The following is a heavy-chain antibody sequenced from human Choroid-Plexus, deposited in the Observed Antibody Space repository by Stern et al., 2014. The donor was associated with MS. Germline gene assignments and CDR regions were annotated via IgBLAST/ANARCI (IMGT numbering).Heavy chain of an antibody. CDR2: VSHDGSYK. Sequence: QVQLVQSGGGVVQPGRPLRLSCVASGFTFGSCAMHWVRQAPGKGLEWVGGVSHDGSYKYYADSVKGRFTISRDNSQNTLYMQMSSLRPEDTAVYYCAKDRQYLTYFFDHWGRDPWSPSPQ. V-gene: IGHV3-30*18. D-gene: IGHD2/OR15-2a*01. CDR3: AKDRQYLTYFFDH. CDR1: GFTFGSCA. J-gene: IGHJ5*02.